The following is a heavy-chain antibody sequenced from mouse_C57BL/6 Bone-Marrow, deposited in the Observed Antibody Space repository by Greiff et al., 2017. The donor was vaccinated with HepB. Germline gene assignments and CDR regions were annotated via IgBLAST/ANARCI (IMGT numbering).Heavy chain of an antibody. CDR1: GYTFTDYN. Sequence: VQLQQSGPELVKPGASVKIPCKASGYTFTDYNMDWVKQSHGKSLEWIGDINPNNGGTIYNQKFKGKATLTVDKSSSTAYMELRSLTSEDTAVYYCARDYDGSSFYYAMDYWGQGTSVTVSS. CDR2: INPNNGGT. D-gene: IGHD1-1*01. J-gene: IGHJ4*01. V-gene: IGHV1-18*01. CDR3: ARDYDGSSFYYAMDY.